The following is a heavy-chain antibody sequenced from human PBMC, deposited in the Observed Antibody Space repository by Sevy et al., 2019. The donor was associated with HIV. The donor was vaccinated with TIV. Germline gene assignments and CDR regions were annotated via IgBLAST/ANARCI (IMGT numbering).Heavy chain of an antibody. Sequence: ASVKVSCKASGYTFTGYYMHWVRQAPGQGLEWMGWINPNSGGTNYAQKFQGRVTMTRDTSISTAYMELSRLRSDDTAVYYCARDGSSSSAAYFEYWGQGTLVTVSS. V-gene: IGHV1-2*02. J-gene: IGHJ4*02. CDR3: ARDGSSSSAAYFEY. CDR2: INPNSGGT. D-gene: IGHD6-6*01. CDR1: GYTFTGYY.